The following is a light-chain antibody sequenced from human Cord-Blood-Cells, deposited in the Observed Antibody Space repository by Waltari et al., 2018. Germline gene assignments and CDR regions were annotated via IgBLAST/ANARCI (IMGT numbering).Light chain of an antibody. J-gene: IGKJ4*01. CDR3: QQRSNWPPS. V-gene: IGKV3-11*01. CDR1: QSVSSY. Sequence: EISLTQSPATLSLSPGERATLSCRASQSVSSYLAWYQQKPGQAPRLLIYDASNRATGIPARFSGSGSGTDFTLTISSLEPEDFAVYYCQQRSNWPPSFGGGTKVESK. CDR2: DAS.